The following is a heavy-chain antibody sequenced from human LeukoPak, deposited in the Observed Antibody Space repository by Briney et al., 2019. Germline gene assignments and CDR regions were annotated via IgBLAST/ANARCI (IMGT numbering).Heavy chain of an antibody. CDR1: GFTFSDYY. V-gene: IGHV3-11*06. Sequence: GGSLRLSCAASGFTFSDYYMSWIRQAPGKGLEWVSYISSSSSYTNYADSVKGRFTISRDNAENSLYLQMNSLRAEDTAVYYCARGGRRGYFDYWGQGTLVTVSS. J-gene: IGHJ4*02. CDR3: ARGGRRGYFDY. D-gene: IGHD1-1*01. CDR2: ISSSSSYT.